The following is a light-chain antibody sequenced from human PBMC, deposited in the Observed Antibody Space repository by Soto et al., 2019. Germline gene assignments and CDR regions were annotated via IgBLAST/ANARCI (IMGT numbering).Light chain of an antibody. CDR2: KAS. V-gene: IGKV1-5*03. CDR3: QQYNSYPWT. CDR1: QSISSW. Sequence: SPVTLSASEGDRVTITCRASQSISSWLAWYQQIPGKAPKLLIYKASSLESGVPSRFSGSGSGTEFTLTISSLQPDDFATYYCQQYNSYPWTFAQGTKV. J-gene: IGKJ1*01.